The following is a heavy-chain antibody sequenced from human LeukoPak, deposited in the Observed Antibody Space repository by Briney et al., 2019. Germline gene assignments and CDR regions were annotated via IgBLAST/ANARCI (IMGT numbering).Heavy chain of an antibody. Sequence: GASVRASSKPSVATFTTYAITRGGRAPGQGLRGRGGFIPILGIANYAQKFQGRVTITADKSTSTAYMELSSLRSEDTAVYYCARATDYGPYYYYGMDVWGQGTTVTVSS. V-gene: IGHV1-69*10. CDR3: ARATDYGPYYYYGMDV. D-gene: IGHD4-17*01. J-gene: IGHJ6*01. CDR2: FIPILGIA. CDR1: VATFTTYA.